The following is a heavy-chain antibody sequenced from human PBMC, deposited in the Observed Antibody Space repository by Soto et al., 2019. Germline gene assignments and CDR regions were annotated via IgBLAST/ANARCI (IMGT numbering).Heavy chain of an antibody. D-gene: IGHD3-16*01. CDR1: GFSFGDYA. Sequence: PGGSLRLSCKASGFSFGDYAMNWFRQSPGEGLEWVGFVRSKVYGGTTDYAASVRGRFTISRDDSKSIAYLQMNSLKTDDTAVYYCCRGGVQNTDFDYLYYGLDVWGPGTTVTVSS. CDR2: VRSKVYGGTT. J-gene: IGHJ6*02. V-gene: IGHV3-49*03. CDR3: CRGGVQNTDFDYLYYGLDV.